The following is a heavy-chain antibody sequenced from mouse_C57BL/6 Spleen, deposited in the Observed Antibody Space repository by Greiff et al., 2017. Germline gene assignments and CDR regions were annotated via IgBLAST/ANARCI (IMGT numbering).Heavy chain of an antibody. D-gene: IGHD1-3*01. V-gene: IGHV5-4*01. J-gene: IGHJ4*01. CDR2: ISDGGSYT. CDR3: AREIKSKDAMDY. CDR1: GFTFSSYA. Sequence: EVKVVESGGGLVKPGGSLKLSCAASGFTFSSYAMSWVRQTPEKRLEWVATISDGGSYTYYPDNVKGRFTISRDNAKNNLYLQMSHLKSEDTAMYYCAREIKSKDAMDYWGQGTSVTVSS.